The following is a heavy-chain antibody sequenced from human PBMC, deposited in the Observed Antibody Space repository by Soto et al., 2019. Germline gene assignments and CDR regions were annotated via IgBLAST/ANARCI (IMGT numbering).Heavy chain of an antibody. V-gene: IGHV1-69*01. J-gene: IGHJ4*02. CDR3: ARDRDFGNYFDSAY. Sequence: QVQLVQSGAEVRKPGSSVKVSCKASGGTFDTYAVSWVRQAPGQGLEWMGGIIPMFGTPYYGQRLQGRVTISADESTGTAYMELSSRRSEDTAVYYCARDRDFGNYFDSAYWGQGTLVTVSS. D-gene: IGHD1-26*01. CDR1: GGTFDTYA. CDR2: IIPMFGTP.